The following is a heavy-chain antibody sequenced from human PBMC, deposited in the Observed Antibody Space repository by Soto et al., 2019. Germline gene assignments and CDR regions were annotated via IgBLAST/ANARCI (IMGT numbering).Heavy chain of an antibody. V-gene: IGHV3-30-3*01. J-gene: IGHJ4*02. CDR3: AKGIAVAVTGY. CDR2: ISYDGSNE. Sequence: QVPLVESGGGVVQPGRSLRLSCAAAGFTFSDYAMHWVRQAPGKGLEWVAVISYDGSNEYLADSVKGRFTISRDNSKNTLYLQMNSLRAEDTAVYYCAKGIAVAVTGYWGQGTLVTVSS. CDR1: GFTFSDYA. D-gene: IGHD6-19*01.